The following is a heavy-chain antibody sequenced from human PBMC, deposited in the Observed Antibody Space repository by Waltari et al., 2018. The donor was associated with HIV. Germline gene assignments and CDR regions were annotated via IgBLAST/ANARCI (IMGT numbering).Heavy chain of an antibody. D-gene: IGHD1-26*01. J-gene: IGHJ3*02. CDR3: ARGHSGSSDDAFDI. CDR1: GATFSSHA. CDR2: IIPIFGTA. V-gene: IGHV1-69*13. Sequence: QVQLVQSGAEVKKPGSSVKVSCKASGATFSSHAISWVRPAPGQGFEWMGGIIPIFGTANYEQKFQGRVTITADESTSTAYMELSSLRSEDTAVYYCARGHSGSSDDAFDIWGQGTMVTVSS.